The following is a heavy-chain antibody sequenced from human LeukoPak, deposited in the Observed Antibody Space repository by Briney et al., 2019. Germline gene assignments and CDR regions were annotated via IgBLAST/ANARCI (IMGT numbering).Heavy chain of an antibody. V-gene: IGHV4-39*01. D-gene: IGHD4-17*01. Sequence: SETLSLTCTVSGGSISSSSYYWGWIRQPPGKGLEWIGSIYYSGSTYYNPSLKSRVTISVDTSKNQFSLKLSSVTAADTAVYYCARLGTGTRRGAFDIWGQGTMVTVSS. J-gene: IGHJ3*02. CDR3: ARLGTGTRRGAFDI. CDR2: IYYSGST. CDR1: GGSISSSSYY.